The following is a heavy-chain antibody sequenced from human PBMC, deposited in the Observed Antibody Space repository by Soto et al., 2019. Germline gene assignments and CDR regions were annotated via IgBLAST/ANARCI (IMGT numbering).Heavy chain of an antibody. V-gene: IGHV4-39*01. CDR2: IYYSGST. D-gene: IGHD3-10*01. J-gene: IGHJ6*02. Sequence: SETLSLTCTVSGGSISSSSYYWGWIRQPPGKGLEWIGSIYYSGSTYYNPSLKSRVTISVDTSKNQFSLKLSSVTAADTAVYYCARHYYGSGSYYNFNHYGMDVWGQGTTVTVSS. CDR3: ARHYYGSGSYYNFNHYGMDV. CDR1: GGSISSSSYY.